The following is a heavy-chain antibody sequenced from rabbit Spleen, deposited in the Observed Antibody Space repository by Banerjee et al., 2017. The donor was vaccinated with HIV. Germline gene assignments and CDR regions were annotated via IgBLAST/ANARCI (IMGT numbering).Heavy chain of an antibody. CDR1: GFSFSSGYD. V-gene: IGHV1S45*01. D-gene: IGHD3-1*01. Sequence: QEQLVESGGDLVKPGASLTLTCTASGFSFSSGYDMCWVRQAPGKGLEWIACIYAGSSSSTYSATWAKGRFTISKTSSTTVTLQMTSLTAADTATYFCARDKELDIWGYEFNLWGPGTLVTVS. CDR2: IYAGSSSST. J-gene: IGHJ4*01. CDR3: ARDKELDIWGYEFNL.